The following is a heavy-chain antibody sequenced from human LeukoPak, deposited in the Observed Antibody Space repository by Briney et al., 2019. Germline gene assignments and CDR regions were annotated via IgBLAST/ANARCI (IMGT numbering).Heavy chain of an antibody. CDR3: ARPKYSSGWYTFL. CDR2: ISSSSSYI. CDR1: GFTFSSYS. D-gene: IGHD6-19*01. Sequence: GGSLRLSCAASGFTFSSYSMTWVRQAPGKGLEWVSSISSSSSYIYYADSVKGRFTISRDNAKNSLYLQMNSLRAEDTAVYYCARPKYSSGWYTFLWGQGTMVTVSS. V-gene: IGHV3-21*01. J-gene: IGHJ3*01.